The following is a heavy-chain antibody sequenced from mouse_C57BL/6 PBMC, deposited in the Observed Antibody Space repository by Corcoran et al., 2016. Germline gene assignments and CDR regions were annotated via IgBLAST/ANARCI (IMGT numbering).Heavy chain of an antibody. J-gene: IGHJ4*01. V-gene: IGHV1-76*01. CDR1: DYTFTDYY. Sequence: QVQLKHSGAELVRPGASVKLSCKASDYTFTDYYINWVKQRRGQGIEWIARIYPGSGNTYYNEKFKGKATLTAEKSSSTAYMQLSSLTSEDSAVYFCAGYSSSIYYAMDYWGQGTSVTVSS. D-gene: IGHD1-1*01. CDR3: AGYSSSIYYAMDY. CDR2: IYPGSGNT.